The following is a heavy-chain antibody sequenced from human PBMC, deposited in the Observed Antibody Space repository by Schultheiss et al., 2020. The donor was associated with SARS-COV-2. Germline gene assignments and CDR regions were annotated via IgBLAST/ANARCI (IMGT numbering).Heavy chain of an antibody. V-gene: IGHV3-30*02. CDR1: GFTFSSYG. D-gene: IGHD6-6*01. Sequence: GGSLRLSCAASGFTFSSYGMHWVRQAPGKGLEWVAVIWYDGSNKYYADSVKGRFTISRDNSKNTLYLQMNSLRAEDTAVYYCAQQSIAARLNYYYYGMDVWGQGTTVTVSS. J-gene: IGHJ6*02. CDR2: IWYDGSNK. CDR3: AQQSIAARLNYYYYGMDV.